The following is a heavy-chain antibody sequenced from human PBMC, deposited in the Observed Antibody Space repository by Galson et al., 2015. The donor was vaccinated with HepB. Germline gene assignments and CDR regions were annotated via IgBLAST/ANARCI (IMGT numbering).Heavy chain of an antibody. CDR2: IIPILGIA. Sequence: SVKVSCKASGGTFSSYTISWVRQAPGQGLEWMGRIIPILGIANYAQKFQGRVTITADESTSTAYMELSSLRSEDTAVYYCASGGVVGATTFDYWGQGTLVTVSS. V-gene: IGHV1-69*02. D-gene: IGHD1-26*01. J-gene: IGHJ4*02. CDR1: GGTFSSYT. CDR3: ASGGVVGATTFDY.